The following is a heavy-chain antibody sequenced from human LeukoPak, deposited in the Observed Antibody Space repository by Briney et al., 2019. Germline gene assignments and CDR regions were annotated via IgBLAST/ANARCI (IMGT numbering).Heavy chain of an antibody. J-gene: IGHJ4*02. CDR2: ISAYNGNT. D-gene: IGHD2-21*02. CDR3: ARSPHIVVVTANDY. Sequence: GSVKGACKASGFTLSSHGISWVGQAPGQRLEWMGWISAYNGNTNYAQKLQGRVTMTTDTSTSTAYMELRSLRSDDTAVYYCARSPHIVVVTANDYWGQGTLVTVSS. V-gene: IGHV1-18*01. CDR1: GFTLSSHG.